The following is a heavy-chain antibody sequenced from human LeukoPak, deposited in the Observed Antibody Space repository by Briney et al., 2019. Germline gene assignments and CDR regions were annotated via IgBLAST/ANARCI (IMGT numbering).Heavy chain of an antibody. CDR1: GFTFSSYS. CDR3: ASPGSVGDTGMPDY. D-gene: IGHD5-18*01. Sequence: GGSLRLSCAASGFTFSSYSMNWVRQAPGKGLEWVSSISSSSSYIYYADSVKGRFTISRDNAKNSLYLQMNSLRAEDTAVYYCASPGSVGDTGMPDYWGQGTLVTVPS. CDR2: ISSSSSYI. V-gene: IGHV3-21*06. J-gene: IGHJ4*02.